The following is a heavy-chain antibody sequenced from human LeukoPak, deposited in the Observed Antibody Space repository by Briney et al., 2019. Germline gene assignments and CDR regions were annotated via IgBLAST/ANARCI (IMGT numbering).Heavy chain of an antibody. D-gene: IGHD6-13*01. CDR2: ISYDGSNK. CDR1: GFTLSSYG. CDR3: AKDGYSSSWYVIDYYYYGMDV. J-gene: IGHJ6*02. V-gene: IGHV3-30*18. Sequence: GGSLRLSCAASGFTLSSYGMHGVRQAPGKGVEGVAVISYDGSNKYYADSVKGRFTISRDNSKNTLYLQMNSLRAEDTAVYYCAKDGYSSSWYVIDYYYYGMDVWGQGTTVTVSS.